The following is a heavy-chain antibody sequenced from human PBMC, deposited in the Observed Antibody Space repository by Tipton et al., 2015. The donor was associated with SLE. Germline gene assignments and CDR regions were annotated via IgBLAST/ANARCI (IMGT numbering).Heavy chain of an antibody. D-gene: IGHD1-1*01. J-gene: IGHJ4*02. CDR3: ASAKSTWYNGEEY. Sequence: TLSLTCTVSGDSVKSRYWIWVRQPAGRGLEWLAYRFHDGNINYNPSLKTRLTMSVDTSRDQFSLKLRSVTAADAAVYYCASAKSTWYNGEEYWGQGRLVTVSS. CDR2: RFHDGNI. V-gene: IGHV4-59*02. CDR1: GDSVKSRY.